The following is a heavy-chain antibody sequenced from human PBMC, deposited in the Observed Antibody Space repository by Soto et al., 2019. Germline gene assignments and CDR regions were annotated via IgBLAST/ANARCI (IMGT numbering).Heavy chain of an antibody. CDR3: ARARVRIGARPENCIDP. CDR2: TYYRSKWYN. CDR1: GDSVSSSSAA. V-gene: IGHV6-1*01. D-gene: IGHD6-6*01. Sequence: QVQMQQSGPGLVKPSQTLSLTCAISGDSVSSSSAAWNWIRQSPSGDLERLGRTYYRSKWYNDYGVSVKSRITINPDTSKNQLSLQPNSVTPEDTAVYYCARARVRIGARPENCIDPWGQGTLVTVSS. J-gene: IGHJ5*02.